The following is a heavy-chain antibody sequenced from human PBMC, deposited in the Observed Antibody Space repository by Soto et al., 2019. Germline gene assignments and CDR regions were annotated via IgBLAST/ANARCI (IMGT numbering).Heavy chain of an antibody. CDR1: GGTFSSYA. Sequence: SVKVSCKASGGTFSSYAISWVRQAPGQGLEWMGGIIPIFGTANYAQKFQGRVTITADESTSTAYMELSSLRSEDTAVYYCARSRITIFGVVTPPGYYGMDVWGQGTTVTVSS. D-gene: IGHD3-3*01. CDR3: ARSRITIFGVVTPPGYYGMDV. V-gene: IGHV1-69*13. CDR2: IIPIFGTA. J-gene: IGHJ6*02.